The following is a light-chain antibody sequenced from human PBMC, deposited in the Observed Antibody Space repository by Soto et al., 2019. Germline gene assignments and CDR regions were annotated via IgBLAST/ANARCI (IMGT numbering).Light chain of an antibody. Sequence: DIQMTHSPSTLSASICDRVAITGRASQNINNWIAWYQQKPGKAPKLLIYGASTLESGVPSRFSGSGSGTEFTLTISSLQPDDFATFYCQHYNTHSPTFGQGTKVDIK. CDR1: QNINNW. J-gene: IGKJ1*01. CDR3: QHYNTHSPT. CDR2: GAS. V-gene: IGKV1-5*01.